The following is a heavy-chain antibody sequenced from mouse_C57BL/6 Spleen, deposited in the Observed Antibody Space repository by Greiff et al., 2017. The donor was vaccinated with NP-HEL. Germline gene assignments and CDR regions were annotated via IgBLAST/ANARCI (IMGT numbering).Heavy chain of an antibody. CDR2: INPSNGGT. D-gene: IGHD1-1*01. J-gene: IGHJ2*01. Sequence: QVHVKQPGTELVKPGASVKLSCKASGYTFTSYWMHWVKQRPGQGLEWIGNINPSNGGTNYNEKFKSKATLTVDKSSSTAYMQLSSLTSEDSAVYYCARWRDYYGSSFDYWGQGTTLTVSS. CDR3: ARWRDYYGSSFDY. CDR1: GYTFTSYW. V-gene: IGHV1-53*01.